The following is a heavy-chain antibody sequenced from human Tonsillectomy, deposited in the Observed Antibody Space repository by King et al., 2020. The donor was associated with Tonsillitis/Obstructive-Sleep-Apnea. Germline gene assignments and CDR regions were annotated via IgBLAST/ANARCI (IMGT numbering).Heavy chain of an antibody. D-gene: IGHD2-2*01. CDR2: IKQDGSEK. Sequence: VQLVESGGGLVQPGGSLRLSCAASGFTFSSYWMSWVRQAPGKGLEWVANIKQDGSEKYYVDSVKGRFTISRDNAKNSLYLQMNSLRAKDTAVYYCARVQYCSSTSCYSDAFDIWGQGTMVTVSS. V-gene: IGHV3-7*01. CDR3: ARVQYCSSTSCYSDAFDI. J-gene: IGHJ3*02. CDR1: GFTFSSYW.